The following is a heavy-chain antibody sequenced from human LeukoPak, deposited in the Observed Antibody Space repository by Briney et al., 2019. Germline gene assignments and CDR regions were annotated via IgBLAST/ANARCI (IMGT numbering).Heavy chain of an antibody. V-gene: IGHV3-30*18. D-gene: IGHD6-19*01. Sequence: GRSLRLSCAASGFTFSSYGMHWVRQAPGKGLEWVAVISYDGSNKYYADSVKGRFTISRDNSKNTLYLQMNSLRAEDTAVYYCAEDLGVGGWTFDYWGQGTLVTVSS. J-gene: IGHJ4*02. CDR3: AEDLGVGGWTFDY. CDR1: GFTFSSYG. CDR2: ISYDGSNK.